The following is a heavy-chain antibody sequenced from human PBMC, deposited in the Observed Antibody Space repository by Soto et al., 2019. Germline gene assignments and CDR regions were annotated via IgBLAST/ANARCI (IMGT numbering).Heavy chain of an antibody. J-gene: IGHJ5*02. CDR3: ARDVVTAVAGSVNWFDP. CDR1: GFSLRTYG. V-gene: IGHV3-33*01. D-gene: IGHD6-19*01. CDR2: IWYDGTKK. Sequence: QVQLVESGGGVVQSGRSLTLSCAASGFSLRTYGMHWLRRAPAKGLEWVAFIWYDGTKKFYANSVKGRSTISKDNSNNILYLQMSGLRAEDTAVYYCARDVVTAVAGSVNWFDPWGQGTLVTVSS.